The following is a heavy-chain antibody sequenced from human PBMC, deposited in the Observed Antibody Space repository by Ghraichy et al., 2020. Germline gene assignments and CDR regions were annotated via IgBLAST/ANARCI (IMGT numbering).Heavy chain of an antibody. Sequence: GGSLRLSCAASGFTFSSYGMHWVRQAPGKGLEWVAVISYDGSNKYYADSVKGRFTISRDNSKNTLYLQMNSLRAEDTAVYYCAKDHNQLPLGVFDYWGQGTLVTGSS. CDR2: ISYDGSNK. CDR1: GFTFSSYG. CDR3: AKDHNQLPLGVFDY. J-gene: IGHJ4*02. D-gene: IGHD2-2*01. V-gene: IGHV3-30*18.